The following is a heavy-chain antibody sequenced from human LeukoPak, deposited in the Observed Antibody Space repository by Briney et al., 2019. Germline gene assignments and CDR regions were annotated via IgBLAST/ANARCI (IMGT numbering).Heavy chain of an antibody. D-gene: IGHD5-12*01. CDR1: GYTFSNFG. J-gene: IGHJ4*02. CDR2: ISGNDDNP. V-gene: IGHV1-18*01. CDR3: AKDRGPYSGYDSFFGF. Sequence: GASVKVSCKTSGYTFSNFGINWVRQAPGQGLEWMAWISGNDDNPNYGQKFQGRFTVTTDSSTSTAYMELRNLRSDDTAVYYCAKDRGPYSGYDSFFGFWGQGTLVTVSS.